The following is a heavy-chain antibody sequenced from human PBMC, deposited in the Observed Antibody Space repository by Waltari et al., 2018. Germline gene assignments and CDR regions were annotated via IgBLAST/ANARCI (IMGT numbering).Heavy chain of an antibody. CDR3: AKHHGSSSGGGRGYYYYGMDV. J-gene: IGHJ6*02. CDR2: ISGSAGTN. Sequence: EVQLLESGGGLVQPGGSLRLSCAASGFTFSSYAMSWVRQAPGKGREWVSAISGSAGTNYSAASVEARWTISRDNSKNTLYRQMNSLGAEDTAVYYCAKHHGSSSGGGRGYYYYGMDVWGQGTTVTVSS. D-gene: IGHD6-6*01. V-gene: IGHV3-23*01. CDR1: GFTFSSYA.